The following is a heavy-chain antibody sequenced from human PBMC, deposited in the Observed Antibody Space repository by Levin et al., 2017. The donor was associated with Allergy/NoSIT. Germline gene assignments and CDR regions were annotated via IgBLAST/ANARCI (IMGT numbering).Heavy chain of an antibody. CDR2: ITTGSNYK. D-gene: IGHD1/OR15-1a*01. V-gene: IGHV3-21*01. J-gene: IGHJ6*02. CDR3: ARSHPLTGTTHFSYQDGMDV. CDR1: GFDFHIYI. Sequence: PGGSLRLSCEASGFDFHIYIMNWVRQAPGKGLEWLSSITTGSNYKYYVDSVRGRFVISRDNGRNSLYLQMNSLRAEETAVYYCARSHPLTGTTHFSYQDGMDVWGQGTTVTVSS.